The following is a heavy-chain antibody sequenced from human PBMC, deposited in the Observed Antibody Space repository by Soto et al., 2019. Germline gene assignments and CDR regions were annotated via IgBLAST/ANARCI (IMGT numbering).Heavy chain of an antibody. D-gene: IGHD6-13*01. CDR2: ISYDGSNK. J-gene: IGHJ6*02. CDR3: AKRGQQLSFYYYYYGMDV. Sequence: GGSLRLSCAASGFTFSSYGMHWVRQTPGKGLEWVAVISYDGSNKYYADSVKGRFTISRDNSKNTLYLQMNSLRAEDTAVYYCAKRGQQLSFYYYYYGMDVWGQGTTVTVSS. V-gene: IGHV3-30*18. CDR1: GFTFSSYG.